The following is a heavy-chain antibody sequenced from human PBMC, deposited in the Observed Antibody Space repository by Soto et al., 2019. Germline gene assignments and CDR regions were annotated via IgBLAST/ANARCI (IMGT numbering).Heavy chain of an antibody. V-gene: IGHV3-74*01. CDR1: GFTFSSYW. J-gene: IGHJ6*02. Sequence: EVQLVESGGGLVQPGGSLRLSCAASGFTFSSYWMHWVRQAPGKGLVWVSRINSDGSSTSYADSVKGRFTISRDNAKNTLYLQMNSLRAEDTAVYYCARALVVPAAIRYYYYDMDVCGQGTTVTVSS. CDR3: ARALVVPAAIRYYYYDMDV. D-gene: IGHD2-2*02. CDR2: INSDGSST.